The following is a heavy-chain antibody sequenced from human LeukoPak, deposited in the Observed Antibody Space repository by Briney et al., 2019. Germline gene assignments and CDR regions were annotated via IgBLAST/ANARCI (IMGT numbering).Heavy chain of an antibody. CDR1: GFTFSGYY. Sequence: GGSLRLSCAASGFTFSGYYMSWIRQAPGKGLEWVSYISSSGSTIYYADSVKGRFTISRDNAKNSLYLQMNSLRAEDTAVYYCARSLVEVGATLLRWTAYAFDIWGQGTMVTVSS. J-gene: IGHJ3*02. CDR3: ARSLVEVGATLLRWTAYAFDI. D-gene: IGHD1-26*01. V-gene: IGHV3-11*01. CDR2: ISSSGSTI.